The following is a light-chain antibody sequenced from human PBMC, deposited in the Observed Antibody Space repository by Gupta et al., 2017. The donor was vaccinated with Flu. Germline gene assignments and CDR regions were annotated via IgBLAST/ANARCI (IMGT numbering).Light chain of an antibody. Sequence: DIQMTQSPSSLSASVGDRVTITCRAGQSVTSHLHWYQQKPGKAPKVLIFDVSSLQGGVPSRFSGSGSGTEFTLTISSLQPEDFATYYCQQSYTFPYTFGQGTKLEIK. J-gene: IGKJ2*01. V-gene: IGKV1-39*01. CDR3: QQSYTFPYT. CDR1: QSVTSH. CDR2: DVS.